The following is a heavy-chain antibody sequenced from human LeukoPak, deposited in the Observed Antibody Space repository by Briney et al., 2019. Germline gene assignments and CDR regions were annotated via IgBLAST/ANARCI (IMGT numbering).Heavy chain of an antibody. Sequence: GGSLRLSCAASGFTCSSYCMSWVRQAPGKGLEWVANINKDESEKYYVDSVKGRFTISRDNAKNSLYLQMNSLRAEDTAVYYCARCRTTVTAMPGYWGQGTLVTVSS. CDR2: INKDESEK. J-gene: IGHJ4*02. CDR3: ARCRTTVTAMPGY. D-gene: IGHD4-17*01. CDR1: GFTCSSYC. V-gene: IGHV3-7*03.